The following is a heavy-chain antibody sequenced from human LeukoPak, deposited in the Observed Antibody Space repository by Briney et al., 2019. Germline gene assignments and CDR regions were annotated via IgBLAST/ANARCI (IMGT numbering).Heavy chain of an antibody. V-gene: IGHV4-39*01. J-gene: IGHJ1*01. CDR2: IYYSGST. CDR1: GRSISSSSHH. CDR3: ARQPRGDRPAN. Sequence: AETLSLTCTVSGRSISSSSHHWGWLRQPPGKGVEWSESIYYSGSTYYNPSHQSRLTISVDTYNNQFSLKLSSVTAADTAVYYCARQPRGDRPANWGQGTLVTVSS. D-gene: IGHD3-16*01.